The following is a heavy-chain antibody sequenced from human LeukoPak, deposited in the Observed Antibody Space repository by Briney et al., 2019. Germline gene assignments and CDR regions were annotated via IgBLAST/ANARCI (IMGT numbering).Heavy chain of an antibody. CDR1: GGTFSSYA. D-gene: IGHD3-10*01. CDR3: ARDSGERGSGSYLIAY. Sequence: TVKVSCKASGGTFSSYAISWVRQAPGQGLEWMGGIISIFGTANYAQKFQGRVTITADKSTSTAYMELSRLRSDDTAVYYCARDSGERGSGSYLIAYWGQGTLVTVSS. CDR2: IISIFGTA. V-gene: IGHV1-69*06. J-gene: IGHJ4*02.